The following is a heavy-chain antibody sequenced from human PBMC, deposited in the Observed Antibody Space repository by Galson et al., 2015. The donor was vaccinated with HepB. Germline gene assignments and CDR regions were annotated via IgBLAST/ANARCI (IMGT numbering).Heavy chain of an antibody. J-gene: IGHJ4*02. CDR2: ISSSSSYI. CDR1: GFTFSSYS. D-gene: IGHD3-22*01. CDR3: ARDKSYYYDSSGSCDY. V-gene: IGHV3-21*01. Sequence: SLRLSCAASGFTFSSYSMNWVRQAPGKGLEWVSSISSSSSYIYYADSVKGRFTISRDNAKNSLYLQMNSLRAEDTAVYYCARDKSYYYDSSGSCDYWGQGTLVTVSS.